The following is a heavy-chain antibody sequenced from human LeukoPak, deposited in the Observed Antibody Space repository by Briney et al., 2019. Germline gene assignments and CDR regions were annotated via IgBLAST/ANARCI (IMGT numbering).Heavy chain of an antibody. D-gene: IGHD6-13*01. Sequence: GGSLRLSCAASGFTFSSYGMHWVRQAPGKGLEWVAVIWYDGSNKYYADSVKGRFTISRDNSKNTLYLQMNSLRAEDTAVYYCAKVNRAAAIDYWGQGTLVTVSS. CDR1: GFTFSSYG. V-gene: IGHV3-33*06. J-gene: IGHJ4*02. CDR2: IWYDGSNK. CDR3: AKVNRAAAIDY.